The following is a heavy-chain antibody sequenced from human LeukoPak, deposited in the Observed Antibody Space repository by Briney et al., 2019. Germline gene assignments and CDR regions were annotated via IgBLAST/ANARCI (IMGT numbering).Heavy chain of an antibody. CDR3: AKDGDYRALSDYYGMDV. CDR1: GFTFSSYG. J-gene: IGHJ6*02. Sequence: PGGSLRLSCAASGFTFSSYGMHWVRQAPGKGLEWVAVISYDGSNKYYADSVKGRFTISRDNSKNTLYLQMNSLRAEDTAVYYRAKDGDYRALSDYYGMDVWGQGTTVTVSS. D-gene: IGHD3-10*01. V-gene: IGHV3-30*18. CDR2: ISYDGSNK.